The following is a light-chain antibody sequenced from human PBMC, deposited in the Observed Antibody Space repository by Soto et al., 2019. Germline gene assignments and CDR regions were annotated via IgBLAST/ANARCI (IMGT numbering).Light chain of an antibody. CDR2: ATS. Sequence: DIQMTQSPSSVSASVGDRVTITCRASQGINRWLAWYQQKPGKAPKLLIYATSNLQSGVPSRFSGSGSGTDFTLTISSLQPEGFATYYCEQANSFPWTFGQGTKVEIK. V-gene: IGKV1-12*01. J-gene: IGKJ1*01. CDR3: EQANSFPWT. CDR1: QGINRW.